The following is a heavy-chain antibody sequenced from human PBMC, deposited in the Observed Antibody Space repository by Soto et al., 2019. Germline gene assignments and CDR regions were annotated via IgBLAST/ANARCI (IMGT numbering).Heavy chain of an antibody. Sequence: SQTLSLTCAVYSGSFSGYYWSWIRQPPGKGLEWIGEINHSGSTNYNPSLKSRVTISVDTSKNQFSLKLSSVTAADTAVYYCARAQQKQWELLNWGQGTLVTVSS. CDR3: ARAQQKQWELLN. J-gene: IGHJ4*02. D-gene: IGHD1-26*01. CDR2: INHSGST. CDR1: SGSFSGYY. V-gene: IGHV4-34*01.